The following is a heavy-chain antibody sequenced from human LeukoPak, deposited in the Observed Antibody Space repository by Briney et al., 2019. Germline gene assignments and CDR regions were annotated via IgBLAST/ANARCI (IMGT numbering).Heavy chain of an antibody. D-gene: IGHD2-15*01. CDR3: AKISGSYYYYYYMDV. J-gene: IGHJ6*03. CDR1: GYTFTSYG. V-gene: IGHV1-18*01. CDR2: ISAYNGNT. Sequence: GASVKVSCKASGYTFTSYGISWVRQAPGQGLEWMGWISAYNGNTNYAQKLQGRVTMTTDISTSTAYMELRSLRSDDTAVYYCAKISGSYYYYYYMDVWGKGTTVTVSS.